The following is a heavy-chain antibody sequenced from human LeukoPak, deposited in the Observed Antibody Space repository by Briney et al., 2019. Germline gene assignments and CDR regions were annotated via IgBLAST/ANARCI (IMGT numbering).Heavy chain of an antibody. Sequence: PSETLSLTWAVSGYSISTGRYWGWIRQPPGKGLEWIGSIYHSGSTYYNPSLKSRVTISVDTSKNHFSLTLRSVTAADTAVYYCARSLSTAGIDYWGQGTLVTVSS. CDR1: GYSISTGRY. D-gene: IGHD2-2*01. J-gene: IGHJ4*02. V-gene: IGHV4-38-2*01. CDR2: IYHSGST. CDR3: ARSLSTAGIDY.